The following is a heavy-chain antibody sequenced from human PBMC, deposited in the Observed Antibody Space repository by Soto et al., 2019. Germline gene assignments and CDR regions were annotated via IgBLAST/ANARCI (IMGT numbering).Heavy chain of an antibody. J-gene: IGHJ3*02. CDR2: ISTTSSYI. CDR1: GFTFRSYS. CDR3: AREEDDYGDYKRAFDI. D-gene: IGHD4-17*01. Sequence: EVQLVESGGGLVQPGGSLRLSCEASGFTFRSYSMNWVRQAPGKGLEWVSSISTTSSYIYYGDSVKGRFTISRDNAKNSLFLQMNSLRAEDTAIYYCAREEDDYGDYKRAFDIWGQGTTVTVSS. V-gene: IGHV3-21*01.